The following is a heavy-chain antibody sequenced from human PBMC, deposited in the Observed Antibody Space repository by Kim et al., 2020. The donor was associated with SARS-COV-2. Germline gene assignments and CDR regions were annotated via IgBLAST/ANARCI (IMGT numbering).Heavy chain of an antibody. J-gene: IGHJ4*02. D-gene: IGHD3-22*01. CDR2: IYSGGST. CDR1: GFTVSSNY. Sequence: GGSLRLSCAASGFTVSSNYMSWVRQAPGKGLEWVSVIYSGGSTYYADSVKGRFTISRDNSKNTLYLQMNSLRAEDTAVYYCARAKGSGYSWPFDYWGQGTLVTVSS. CDR3: ARAKGSGYSWPFDY. V-gene: IGHV3-53*01.